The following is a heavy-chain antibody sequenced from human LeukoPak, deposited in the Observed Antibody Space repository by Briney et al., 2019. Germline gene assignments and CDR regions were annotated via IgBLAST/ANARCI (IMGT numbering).Heavy chain of an antibody. CDR3: VAGMWFDY. CDR2: ISYDGSNK. Sequence: GRSLRLSCAASGFTFSSYAMHWVRQAPGKGLDWVAVISYDGSNKYYADSVKGRFTISRDNSKNTLYLQMNSLRAEDTAVYLAVAGMWFDYWGQGTLVTVSS. V-gene: IGHV3-30-3*01. D-gene: IGHD6-19*01. CDR1: GFTFSSYA. J-gene: IGHJ4*02.